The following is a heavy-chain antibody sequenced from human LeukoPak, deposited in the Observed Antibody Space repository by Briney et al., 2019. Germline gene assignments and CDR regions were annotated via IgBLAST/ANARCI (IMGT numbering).Heavy chain of an antibody. CDR3: AKGEKGTTGTLAVLPGLDP. Sequence: GGSLRLSCAASGFTFSSYGMHWVRQAPGKGLEWVAVISYDGSNKYYADSVKGRFTISRDNSKNTLYLQMNSLRAEDTAVYYCAKGEKGTTGTLAVLPGLDPWGQGTLVTVSS. CDR1: GFTFSSYG. V-gene: IGHV3-30*18. CDR2: ISYDGSNK. D-gene: IGHD1-1*01. J-gene: IGHJ5*02.